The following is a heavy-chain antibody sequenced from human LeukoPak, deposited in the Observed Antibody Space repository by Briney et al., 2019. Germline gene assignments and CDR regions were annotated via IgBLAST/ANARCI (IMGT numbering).Heavy chain of an antibody. Sequence: GGSLRLSCAASGFTVSSNYMSWVRQAPGKGLEWVSVIYSGGSTYYADSVKGRFTISRDNSKNTLYLQMNSLRAEDTAVYYCARDRLMGATLNWYFDLWGRGTLDTVSS. CDR1: GFTVSSNY. V-gene: IGHV3-53*01. D-gene: IGHD1-26*01. CDR2: IYSGGST. J-gene: IGHJ2*01. CDR3: ARDRLMGATLNWYFDL.